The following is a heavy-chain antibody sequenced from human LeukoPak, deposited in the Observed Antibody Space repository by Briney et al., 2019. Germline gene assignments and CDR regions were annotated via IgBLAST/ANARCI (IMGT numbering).Heavy chain of an antibody. CDR2: IYYSGST. J-gene: IGHJ6*02. CDR3: ARDLRPFYCSSTSCYTGNYYYGMDV. D-gene: IGHD2-2*02. CDR1: GGSISSGDYY. Sequence: SQTLSLTCTVSGGSISSGDYYWSWIRQPPGKGLEWIGYIYYSGSTYYNPSLKSRVTISVDTSKNQFSLKLSSVTAADTAVYYCARDLRPFYCSSTSCYTGNYYYGMDVWGQGTTVTVSS. V-gene: IGHV4-30-4*01.